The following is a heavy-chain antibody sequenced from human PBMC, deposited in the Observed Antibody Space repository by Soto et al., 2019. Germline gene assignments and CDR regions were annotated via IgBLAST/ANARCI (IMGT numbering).Heavy chain of an antibody. D-gene: IGHD3-10*01. Sequence: ASVKVSCKASGYTFTGYYMHWVRQAPGQGLEWMGWINPNSGGTNYAQKFQGWVTMTRDTSISTAYMELSRLRSDDTAVYYCARGVRFGPEGPDAFDIWGQGTMVTVSS. J-gene: IGHJ3*02. CDR1: GYTFTGYY. CDR3: ARGVRFGPEGPDAFDI. CDR2: INPNSGGT. V-gene: IGHV1-2*04.